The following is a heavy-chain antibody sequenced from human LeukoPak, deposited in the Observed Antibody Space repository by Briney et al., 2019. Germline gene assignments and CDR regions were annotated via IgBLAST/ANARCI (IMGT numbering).Heavy chain of an antibody. D-gene: IGHD5-24*01. J-gene: IGHJ2*01. Sequence: SETLSLTCAVSGGSISGYYWSWIRQPAGKGLEWIGRIYTNWTTYYSPSLKSRVTMSVDTSKNQFSLKLSSVTAADTAVYYCAQLRGYFDLWGRGTLVTVSS. CDR2: IYTNWTT. V-gene: IGHV4-4*07. CDR1: GGSISGYY. CDR3: AQLRGYFDL.